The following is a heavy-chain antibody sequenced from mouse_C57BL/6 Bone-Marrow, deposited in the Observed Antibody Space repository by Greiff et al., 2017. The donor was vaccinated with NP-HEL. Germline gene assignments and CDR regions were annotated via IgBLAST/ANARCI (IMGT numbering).Heavy chain of an antibody. V-gene: IGHV14-4*01. Sequence: EVQGVESGAELVRPGASVKLSCTASGFNIKDDYMHWVKQRPEQGLEWIGWIDPENGDTEYASKFQGKATITADTSSNTAYLQLSSLTSEDTAVYYCTGHGFAYWGQGTLVTVSA. D-gene: IGHD3-3*01. CDR2: IDPENGDT. J-gene: IGHJ3*01. CDR1: GFNIKDDY. CDR3: TGHGFAY.